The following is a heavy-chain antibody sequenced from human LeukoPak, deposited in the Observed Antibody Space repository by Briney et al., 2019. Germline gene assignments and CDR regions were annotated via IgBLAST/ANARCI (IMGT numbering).Heavy chain of an antibody. J-gene: IGHJ4*02. Sequence: SEILSLTCTVSGGSISSGGYYWSWIRQHPGKGLEWIGYIHYSGSTYYNPSLKSRVTISVDTSKNQFSLKLSSVTAADTAVYYCARAPLLDCSGGSCPFDYWGQGTLVTVSS. D-gene: IGHD2-15*01. V-gene: IGHV4-31*03. CDR1: GGSISSGGYY. CDR2: IHYSGST. CDR3: ARAPLLDCSGGSCPFDY.